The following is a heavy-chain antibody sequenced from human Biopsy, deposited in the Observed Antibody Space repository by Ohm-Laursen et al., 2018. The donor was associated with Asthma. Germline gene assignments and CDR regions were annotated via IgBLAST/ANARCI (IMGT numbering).Heavy chain of an antibody. CDR2: LIPVLGTP. J-gene: IGHJ6*02. CDR3: ARGYSGSDRIVYYYSGLEV. V-gene: IGHV1-69*01. CDR1: GDSFSNYA. Sequence: SSVKVSCKASGDSFSNYAISWVRQAPGQGLEWMGGLIPVLGTPDHAQMFGGRVTITADESTSTAYMELSSLSSEDTAVYYCARGYSGSDRIVYYYSGLEVWGQETTVTVSS. D-gene: IGHD5-12*01.